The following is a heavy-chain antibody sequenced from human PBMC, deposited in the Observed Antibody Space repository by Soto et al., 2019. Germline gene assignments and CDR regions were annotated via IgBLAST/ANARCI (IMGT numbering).Heavy chain of an antibody. V-gene: IGHV4-39*02. Sequence: QLQLQESGPGLVKPSETLSLTCTVSGGPITNSNYYWGWIRQPPGKGLEWIGRIFYDGSTYYNPSLQSRVAISVDTSTNLFSLKLSYVPAAETAVYYRVSLVPATGAGDFWGQGIRVPVSS. D-gene: IGHD1-1*01. CDR2: IFYDGST. J-gene: IGHJ4*02. CDR3: VSLVPATGAGDF. CDR1: GGPITNSNYY.